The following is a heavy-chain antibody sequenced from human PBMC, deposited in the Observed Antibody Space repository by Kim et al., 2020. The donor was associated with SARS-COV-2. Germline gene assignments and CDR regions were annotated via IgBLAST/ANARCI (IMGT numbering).Heavy chain of an antibody. V-gene: IGHV3-48*02. Sequence: GGSLRLSCAASGFTFSSYSMNWVRQAPGKGLEWVSYISSSSSTIYYADSVKGRFTISRDNAKNSLYLQMNSLRDEDTAVYYCARERGLNWNHQNDYWGQGTLVTVSS. CDR1: GFTFSSYS. CDR2: ISSSSSTI. D-gene: IGHD1-20*01. CDR3: ARERGLNWNHQNDY. J-gene: IGHJ4*02.